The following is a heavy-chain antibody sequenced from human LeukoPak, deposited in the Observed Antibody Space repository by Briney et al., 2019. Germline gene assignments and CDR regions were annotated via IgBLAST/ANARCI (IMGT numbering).Heavy chain of an antibody. CDR2: ISRNGGRI. V-gene: IGHV3-64*01. Sequence: GGSLRLSCAASGFTFSRYAMHWVRQAPGKGLEYVSAISRNGGRIYYENSVKGRFTTSRDNYKNTLYLQMGSLRAEDMAVYYCARDFVHYYDSSGFEYYFDFWGQGTLVSVSS. CDR3: ARDFVHYYDSSGFEYYFDF. D-gene: IGHD3-22*01. J-gene: IGHJ4*02. CDR1: GFTFSRYA.